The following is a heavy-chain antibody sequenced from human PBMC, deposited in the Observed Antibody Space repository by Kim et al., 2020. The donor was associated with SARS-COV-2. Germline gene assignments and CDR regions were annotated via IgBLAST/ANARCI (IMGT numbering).Heavy chain of an antibody. CDR1: GFTFSDYW. Sequence: GGSLRLSCAASGFTFSDYWMAWVRQAPEKGLQWVGNIDQGGSEKNYVGSVKGRFTISRDNAKKSLYLQMNSLRGGDTGVYYWATKAAPGMGMDVWGQGTT. D-gene: IGHD3-10*01. V-gene: IGHV3-7*01. CDR3: ATKAAPGMGMDV. J-gene: IGHJ6*02. CDR2: IDQGGSEK.